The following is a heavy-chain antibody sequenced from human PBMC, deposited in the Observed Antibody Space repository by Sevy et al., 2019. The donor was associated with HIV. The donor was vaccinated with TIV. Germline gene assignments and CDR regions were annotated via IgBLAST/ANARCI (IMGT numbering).Heavy chain of an antibody. CDR3: AKGGGSHYDPDEIGYYFYYYNMDV. Sequence: GGSLRLSCAVSGFSFDSYGMTWVRQAPGKGLEWVSGISGSGTRTYYADSLNGRFIISRDNSKNTLYLQMNSLRSEDTAIYYWAKGGGSHYDPDEIGYYFYYYNMDVWGKGTTVTVSS. CDR2: ISGSGTRT. D-gene: IGHD3-16*01. CDR1: GFSFDSYG. V-gene: IGHV3-23*01. J-gene: IGHJ6*03.